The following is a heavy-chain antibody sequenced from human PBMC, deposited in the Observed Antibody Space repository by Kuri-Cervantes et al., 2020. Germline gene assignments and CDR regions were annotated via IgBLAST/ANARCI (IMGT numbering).Heavy chain of an antibody. V-gene: IGHV3-23*01. J-gene: IGHJ6*02. CDR2: ISGSGGST. CDR3: AKRSGSGWYTH. Sequence: GESLKISCAASGFTFSNYAMSWVRQAPGKGLEWVSVISGSGGSTYYADSVKGRFTISRDNSKNTLYLQMNSLRAEDTAVYYCAKRSGSGWYTHWGQGTTVTVSS. CDR1: GFTFSNYA. D-gene: IGHD6-19*01.